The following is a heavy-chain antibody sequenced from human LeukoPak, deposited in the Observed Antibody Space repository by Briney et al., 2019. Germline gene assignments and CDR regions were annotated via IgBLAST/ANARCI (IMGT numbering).Heavy chain of an antibody. Sequence: ASVKVSCKASGYTFTGYYMHWVRQAPGQGLEWMGWINPNSGGTNYAQKFQGRVTITADESTSTAYMELSSLRSEDTAVYYCARSRDGYNVDYWGQGTLVTVSS. D-gene: IGHD5-24*01. CDR3: ARSRDGYNVDY. CDR1: GYTFTGYY. CDR2: INPNSGGT. J-gene: IGHJ4*02. V-gene: IGHV1-2*02.